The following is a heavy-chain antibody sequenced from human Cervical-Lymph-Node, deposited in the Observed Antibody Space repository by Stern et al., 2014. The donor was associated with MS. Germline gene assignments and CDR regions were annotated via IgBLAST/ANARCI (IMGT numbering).Heavy chain of an antibody. CDR3: ARGHSSGWYDYYYGMDV. Sequence: QVQLQESGPGLVKPSQTLSLTCTVSGGSISSGGYYWGRLRQHPGKGLEGIGYIYYSGSTYYNPSLKSRVTISVDTSKNQFSLKLSSVTAADTAVYYCARGHSSGWYDYYYGMDVWGQGTTVTVSS. CDR2: IYYSGST. V-gene: IGHV4-31*03. D-gene: IGHD6-19*01. CDR1: GGSISSGGYY. J-gene: IGHJ6*02.